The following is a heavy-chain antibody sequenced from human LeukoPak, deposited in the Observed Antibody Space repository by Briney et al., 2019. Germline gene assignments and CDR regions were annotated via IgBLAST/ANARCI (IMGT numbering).Heavy chain of an antibody. CDR1: GYTFTSYS. CDR3: ARGTVTYDY. D-gene: IGHD4-23*01. CDR2: ISPYNGNT. Sequence: GASVKVSYQASGYTFTSYSISGVRQAPGQGLEWMGWISPYNGNTNYAQRLQGRVTLTTDTSTSTVYMELRSLRSDDTAVYYCARGTVTYDYWGQGTLVTVSS. V-gene: IGHV1-18*01. J-gene: IGHJ4*02.